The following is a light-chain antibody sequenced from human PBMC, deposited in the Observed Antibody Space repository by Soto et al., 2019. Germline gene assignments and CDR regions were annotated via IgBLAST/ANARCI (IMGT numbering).Light chain of an antibody. Sequence: QLVLTQSSSASASLGSSVKLTCTLSSGHSTYTIAWHQQQPGKAPRYLMKVEGSGSYNKGSRVPDRFSGSSSGADRYLTISNLQFEDEADYYCESWESNTYVFGIGTKLTVL. CDR2: VEGSGSY. J-gene: IGLJ1*01. V-gene: IGLV4-60*02. CDR3: ESWESNTYV. CDR1: SGHSTYT.